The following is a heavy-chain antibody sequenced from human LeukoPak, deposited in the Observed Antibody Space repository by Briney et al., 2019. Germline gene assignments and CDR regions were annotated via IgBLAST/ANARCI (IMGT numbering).Heavy chain of an antibody. Sequence: GASVKVSCKASGYTFTGYYMHWVRQAPGQGLEWMGWINPNSGGTNYAQKFQGRVTMTRDTSISTAYMELSRLRFDDTAVYYCARDMGAVAGRDGDYWGQGTLVTVSS. V-gene: IGHV1-2*02. CDR3: ARDMGAVAGRDGDY. CDR1: GYTFTGYY. CDR2: INPNSGGT. D-gene: IGHD6-19*01. J-gene: IGHJ4*02.